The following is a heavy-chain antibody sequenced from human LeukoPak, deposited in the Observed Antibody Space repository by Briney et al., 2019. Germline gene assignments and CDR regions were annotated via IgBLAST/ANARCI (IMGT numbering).Heavy chain of an antibody. D-gene: IGHD3-3*01. CDR1: RFTFSSYW. CDR2: INGDGSAT. V-gene: IGHV3-74*01. CDR3: AREPKFFWSGYYGGYYFDY. Sequence: GGSLRLSCAASRFTFSSYWMHWVRQAPGKGLVWVSHINGDGSATIYADSVKGRFTISRDNAKNTLYLQMNSLRAEDTAVYYCAREPKFFWSGYYGGYYFDYWGQGTLVTVSS. J-gene: IGHJ4*02.